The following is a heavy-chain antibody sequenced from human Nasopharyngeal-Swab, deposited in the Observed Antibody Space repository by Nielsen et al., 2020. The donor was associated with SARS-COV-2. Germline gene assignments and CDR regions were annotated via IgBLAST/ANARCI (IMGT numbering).Heavy chain of an antibody. J-gene: IGHJ5*02. CDR3: ARMGATIFGVTDRFDP. CDR1: GFTFSSYA. CDR2: IYSGGSST. Sequence: GESLKISCAASGFTFSSYAMSWVRQAPGKGLEWVSVIYSGGSSTYYADSVKGRFTISRDNSKNTLYLQMNSLRAEDTAVYYCARMGATIFGVTDRFDPWGQGTLVTVSS. D-gene: IGHD3-3*01. V-gene: IGHV3-23*03.